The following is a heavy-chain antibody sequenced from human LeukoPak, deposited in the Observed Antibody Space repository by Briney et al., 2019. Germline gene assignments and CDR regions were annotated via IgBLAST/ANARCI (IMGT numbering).Heavy chain of an antibody. J-gene: IGHJ4*02. CDR3: ASSSSGSYPN. Sequence: PGGSLGLSCAASGFTFSSYSMNWVRQAPGKGLEWVSYISSSSSTIYYADSVKGRFTISRDNAKNSLYLQMNSLRDEDTAVYYCASSSSGSYPNWGQGTLVTVSS. V-gene: IGHV3-48*02. CDR2: ISSSSSTI. CDR1: GFTFSSYS. D-gene: IGHD1-26*01.